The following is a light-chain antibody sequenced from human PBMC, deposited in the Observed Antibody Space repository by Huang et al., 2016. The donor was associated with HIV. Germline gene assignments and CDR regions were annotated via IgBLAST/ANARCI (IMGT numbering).Light chain of an antibody. CDR3: QQFFSPPSYT. CDR1: QSVLSNSNNKNY. CDR2: WES. Sequence: IVMTQSPDSLAESLGERATINCKSSQSVLSNSNNKNYLAWYQQKPGQPPKLLIYWESTRESVVPDRLSGSGSGADFTLTISSLQAEDVAVYYCQQFFSPPSYTFGQGTKLEI. J-gene: IGKJ2*01. V-gene: IGKV4-1*01.